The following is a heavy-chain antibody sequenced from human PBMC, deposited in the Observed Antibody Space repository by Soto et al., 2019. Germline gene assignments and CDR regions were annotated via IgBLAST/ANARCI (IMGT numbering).Heavy chain of an antibody. D-gene: IGHD3-16*02. CDR1: GYTFTSYG. CDR3: ARDSIMITFGGVIVRDYYFDY. J-gene: IGHJ4*02. Sequence: ASVKVSCKASGYTFTSYGISWVRQATGQGLEWMGWISAYNGNTNYAQKLQGRVTMTTDTSTSTAYMELRSLRSDDTAVYYCARDSIMITFGGVIVRDYYFDYWGQGTLVTVSS. CDR2: ISAYNGNT. V-gene: IGHV1-18*04.